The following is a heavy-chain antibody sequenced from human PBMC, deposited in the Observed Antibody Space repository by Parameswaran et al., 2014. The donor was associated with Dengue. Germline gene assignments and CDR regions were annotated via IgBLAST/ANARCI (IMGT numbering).Heavy chain of an antibody. Sequence: WVRQAPGQGLEWMGWISAYNGNTNYAQKLQGRVTMTTDTSTSTAYMELRSLRSDDTAVYYCARDVGDYYYGSGSYIDYWGQGTLVTVSS. CDR2: ISAYNGNT. J-gene: IGHJ4*02. D-gene: IGHD3-10*01. CDR3: ARDVGDYYYGSGSYIDY. V-gene: IGHV1-18*01.